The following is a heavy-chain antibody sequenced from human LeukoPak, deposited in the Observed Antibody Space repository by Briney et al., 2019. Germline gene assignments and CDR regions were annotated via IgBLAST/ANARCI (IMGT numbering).Heavy chain of an antibody. V-gene: IGHV4-4*07. CDR2: IYTSGST. CDR3: AREVVEMATRAFDY. J-gene: IGHJ4*02. Sequence: SETLSLTCTVSGGSISSYYWSWIRQPAGKGLEWIGRIYTSGSTNYNPSLKSRVTMSVDTSKNRFSLKLSSVTAADTAVYYCAREVVEMATRAFDYWGQGTLVTVSS. D-gene: IGHD5-24*01. CDR1: GGSISSYY.